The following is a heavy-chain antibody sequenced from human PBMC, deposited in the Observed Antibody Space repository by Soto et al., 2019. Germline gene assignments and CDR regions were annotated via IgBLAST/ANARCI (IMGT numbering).Heavy chain of an antibody. CDR2: VHASGSS. J-gene: IGHJ4*02. V-gene: IGHV4-4*08. Sequence: SETLSLTCTVSGDAISNYYWSWIRQTPGRGLEWIGFVHASGSSDYNPSLKGRVTISLHMSRSQFSLSLRSATAADTATYYCARGTRALITSFFAYLGQGITVTVSS. CDR3: ARGTRALITSFFAY. CDR1: GDAISNYY. D-gene: IGHD1-20*01.